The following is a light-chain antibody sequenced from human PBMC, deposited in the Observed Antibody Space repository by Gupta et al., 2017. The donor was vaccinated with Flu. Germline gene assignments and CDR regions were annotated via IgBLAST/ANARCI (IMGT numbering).Light chain of an antibody. Sequence: PSFLSASLGDTVTISCRASQGVSRYLGWYQQKEGRAPKLLIYAASTLQSGVPSRFSGTGIGKDFSLTIRSLQPEDFATYFCQQFNSYPYTFGQGTKLEIK. V-gene: IGKV1-9*01. CDR2: AAS. J-gene: IGKJ2*01. CDR3: QQFNSYPYT. CDR1: QGVSRY.